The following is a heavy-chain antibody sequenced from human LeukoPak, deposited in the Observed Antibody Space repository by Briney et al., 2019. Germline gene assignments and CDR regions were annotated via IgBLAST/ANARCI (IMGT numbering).Heavy chain of an antibody. CDR1: GGSISSFY. CDR2: IYYSGRT. Sequence: SETLSLTCTVSGGSISSFYYTWIRQPPGKGLEWIGSIYYSGRTYYNPSLKSRVTISVDTSKNQFSLKLSSVTAADTAVYYCARALYSNLLSYYFDYWGQGTLVTVSS. J-gene: IGHJ4*02. D-gene: IGHD6-13*01. V-gene: IGHV4-59*12. CDR3: ARALYSNLLSYYFDY.